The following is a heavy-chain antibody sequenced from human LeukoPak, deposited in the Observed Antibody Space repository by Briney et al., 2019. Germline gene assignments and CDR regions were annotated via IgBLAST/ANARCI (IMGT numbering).Heavy chain of an antibody. CDR3: ASSGSYRFDY. Sequence: PGGSLRLSCAASGFTFDDYAMHWVRQAPGKGLEWVSGISWHSENVGYADSVKGRFTISRDNAKNSLYLQMNSLRDEDTAVYYCASSGSYRFDYWGQGTLVTVSS. CDR2: ISWHSENV. CDR1: GFTFDDYA. J-gene: IGHJ4*02. D-gene: IGHD1-26*01. V-gene: IGHV3-9*01.